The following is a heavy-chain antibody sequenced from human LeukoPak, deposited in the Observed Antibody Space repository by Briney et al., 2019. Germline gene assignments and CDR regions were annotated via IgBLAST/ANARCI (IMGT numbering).Heavy chain of an antibody. V-gene: IGHV1-2*02. J-gene: IGHJ4*02. CDR3: ARGGGTAHFDF. CDR1: VYTFTTYN. CDR2: ISPNSGDT. Sequence: ASVTVSFTSSVYTFTTYNMHWVRQAPGQGLEWMGWISPNSGDTNYAQKFQGRVTMTRDTSISTVYMELSRLRSDDTAVYYCARGGGTAHFDFWGQGTLVTVSS. D-gene: IGHD2-21*02.